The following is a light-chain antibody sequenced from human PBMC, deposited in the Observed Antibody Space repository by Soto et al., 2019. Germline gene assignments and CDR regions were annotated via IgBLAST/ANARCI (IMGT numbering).Light chain of an antibody. J-gene: IGLJ1*01. V-gene: IGLV2-14*01. CDR1: SIDVGAYNY. CDR3: SSKRDSSTXFV. CDR2: EVT. Sequence: QSVLTQPASVSGSPGQSITISCTGTSIDVGAYNYVSWYQHHPGKVPKLLIYEVTNRPSGVSDRFSGSKSGNTASLTISGLQAEDEADYYCSSKRDSSTXFVFGTGTKV.